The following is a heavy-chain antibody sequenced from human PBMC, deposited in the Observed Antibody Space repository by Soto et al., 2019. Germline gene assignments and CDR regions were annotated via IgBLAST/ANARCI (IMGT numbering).Heavy chain of an antibody. D-gene: IGHD2-15*01. Sequence: QVQLVESGGGVVKPGRSLRLSCAASGFTFSSYAMYWVRQAPGKGREWVAVISYDGNNKYYADSVKGRFTISRDNSKNTLYLQMNSLRAEDTAVYYCARAGCDGGSCYTLLWLRYGMDVWGQGTTVTVSS. V-gene: IGHV3-30-3*01. J-gene: IGHJ6*02. CDR3: ARAGCDGGSCYTLLWLRYGMDV. CDR1: GFTFSSYA. CDR2: ISYDGNNK.